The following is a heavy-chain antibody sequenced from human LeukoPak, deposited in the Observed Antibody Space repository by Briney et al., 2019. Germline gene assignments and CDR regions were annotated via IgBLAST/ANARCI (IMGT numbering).Heavy chain of an antibody. J-gene: IGHJ4*02. D-gene: IGHD3-22*01. CDR3: AREYTSGYFRTFDY. Sequence: GGSLRLSCAASEFIFSTYTMRWVRQVPGKGLEGVAIISYDRNNKYYADSVQGRFTISRDNSKNTLYLQMNSLRPEDTAVYYCAREYTSGYFRTFDYWGQGTLVTVSS. CDR2: ISYDRNNK. CDR1: EFIFSTYT. V-gene: IGHV3-30-3*01.